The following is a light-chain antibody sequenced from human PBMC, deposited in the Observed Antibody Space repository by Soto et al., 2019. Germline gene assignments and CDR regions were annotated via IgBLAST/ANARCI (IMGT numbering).Light chain of an antibody. V-gene: IGKV3-15*01. CDR3: QQYSNWPPMT. CDR2: SAS. CDR1: QGVSSN. Sequence: ETVLTQSPATLSLSPGERATLSCRASQGVSSNLAWYQQKPGQAPRLLIYSASTRATGIPARFSGSGSGTEVTLTISSRQYEDVAAYYCQQYSNWPPMTFGQGTKLDIK. J-gene: IGKJ2*01.